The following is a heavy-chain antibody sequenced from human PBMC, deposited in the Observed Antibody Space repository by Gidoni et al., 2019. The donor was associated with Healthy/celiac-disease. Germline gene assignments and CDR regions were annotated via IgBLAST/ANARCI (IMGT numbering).Heavy chain of an antibody. V-gene: IGHV4-61*01. D-gene: IGHD3-10*01. Sequence: QVHLQESGPGQVKPAETLSLTCTVSGGSVSSGSYYWSWIRQPPGKGLEWIGYIYYSGSTNYHPSLKSRVTISVDTSKNQFSLKLSSVTAADTAVYYCARGNGGDVWGQGTTVTVSS. CDR3: ARGNGGDV. CDR1: GGSVSSGSYY. J-gene: IGHJ6*02. CDR2: IYYSGST.